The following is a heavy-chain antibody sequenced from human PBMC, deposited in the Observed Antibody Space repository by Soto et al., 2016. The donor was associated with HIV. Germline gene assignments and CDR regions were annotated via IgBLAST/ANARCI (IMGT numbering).Heavy chain of an antibody. Sequence: EVQLVESGGGLVQPGGSLRLSCAASGFTFSSYDMHWVRQATGKGLEWVSGIGTGGDTYYLGSVKGRFTISRENAKNSWYLQMNSLRAGDTAVYFCARGRGSMMPWLLLEAFDIWGQGTMVTVSS. V-gene: IGHV3-13*04. D-gene: IGHD3-22*01. J-gene: IGHJ3*02. CDR3: ARGRGSMMPWLLLEAFDI. CDR1: GFTFSSYD. CDR2: IGTGGDT.